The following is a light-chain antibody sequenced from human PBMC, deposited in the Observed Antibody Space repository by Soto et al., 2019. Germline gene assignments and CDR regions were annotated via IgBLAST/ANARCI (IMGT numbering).Light chain of an antibody. V-gene: IGKV1-9*01. CDR3: QQVNSYPLT. J-gene: IGKJ4*01. CDR2: AAS. Sequence: IPLTQSPSSLSASVGDRVTVTCRASQGISSKLVWYQQKPGKAPKLLIHAASTLQSGVPSRFSGSGSGTDFTLTINSLPPEDFATYYCQQVNSYPLTFGGGTKVEIK. CDR1: QGISSK.